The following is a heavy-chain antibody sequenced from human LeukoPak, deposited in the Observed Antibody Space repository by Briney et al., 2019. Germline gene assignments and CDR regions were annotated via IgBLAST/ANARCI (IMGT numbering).Heavy chain of an antibody. CDR3: GRDGVVTSYYFDY. D-gene: IGHD3-3*01. Sequence: ASVKVSCKASVYTFFNFGISWVRQAPGQGLEWIGWISAYDGNTNYAQKLQDRVTVTRDISTSTAYMELRSLRSDDTAVYYCGRDGVVTSYYFDYWGQGTLVTVSS. V-gene: IGHV1-18*01. CDR2: ISAYDGNT. CDR1: VYTFFNFG. J-gene: IGHJ4*02.